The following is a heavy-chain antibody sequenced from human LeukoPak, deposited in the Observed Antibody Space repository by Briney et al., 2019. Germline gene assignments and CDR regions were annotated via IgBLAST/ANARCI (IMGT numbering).Heavy chain of an antibody. CDR1: GGSISSSSYY. V-gene: IGHV4-39*01. CDR3: ARNLRPDGFDI. Sequence: SETLSLTCTVSGGSISSSSYYWAWIRQPPGKGLEWIGSIYYSGSTYYNPSLQSRVTISVDTSKDQFSLQLTSVTAADTAVYYCARNLRPDGFDIWGQGTMVTVSS. CDR2: IYYSGST. D-gene: IGHD4-17*01. J-gene: IGHJ3*02.